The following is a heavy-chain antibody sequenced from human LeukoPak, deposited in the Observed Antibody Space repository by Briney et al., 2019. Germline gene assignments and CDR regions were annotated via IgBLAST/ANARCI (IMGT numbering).Heavy chain of an antibody. CDR3: ARDPWVTTVASDAFDI. D-gene: IGHD4-23*01. V-gene: IGHV3-23*01. Sequence: GGSLRLSCAASGFTFSDHAMSWVRQAPAKGLEWVSSINGNGGGSYYIDSVKGRFTVSRDNSENALYLQMNSLRAEDTAVYYCARDPWVTTVASDAFDIWGQGTMVTVSS. CDR1: GFTFSDHA. J-gene: IGHJ3*02. CDR2: INGNGGGS.